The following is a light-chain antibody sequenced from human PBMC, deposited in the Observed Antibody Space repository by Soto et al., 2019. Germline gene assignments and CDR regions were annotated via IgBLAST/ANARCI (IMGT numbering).Light chain of an antibody. CDR2: GSS. CDR1: QSVRSK. J-gene: IGKJ5*01. CDR3: QQYNSWPPIT. Sequence: EIVMTQSPATLSVSPGERATLSCRASQSVRSKVAWYQQKPGQAPRLLIYGSSTRATGIPDRFRGSGSGTEYTLTIRSLQSEDFAVYYCQQYNSWPPITFGQGTRLEIK. V-gene: IGKV3-15*01.